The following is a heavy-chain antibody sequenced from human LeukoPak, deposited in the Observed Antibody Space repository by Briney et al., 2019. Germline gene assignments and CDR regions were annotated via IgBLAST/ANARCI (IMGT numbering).Heavy chain of an antibody. CDR2: SSAYNGNT. CDR1: GDIVTSYG. Sequence: ASVKVSCKASGDIVTSYGISGVRQAPGQWLEWMGRSSAYNGNTNYAQKLQGRVTMTTDTSTSTAYMELRSLRSDDTAVYYCARDPYYDFWSGYYRGFDPWGQGTLVTVSS. CDR3: ARDPYYDFWSGYYRGFDP. V-gene: IGHV1-18*01. J-gene: IGHJ5*02. D-gene: IGHD3-3*01.